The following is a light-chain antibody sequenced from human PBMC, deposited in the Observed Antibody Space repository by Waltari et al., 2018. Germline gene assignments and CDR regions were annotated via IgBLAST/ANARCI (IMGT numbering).Light chain of an antibody. CDR3: ATWDSRLSVVV. V-gene: IGLV1-51*01. CDR1: SSNIGNND. J-gene: IGLJ3*02. Sequence: QSVLTQPPSVSAAPGQRVTISCSGGSSNIGNNDVSWSQQVPGTAPKLLITDNNERPFGIPERFSGSKSGTSATLGITGLQTGDEADYYCATWDSRLSVVVFGGGTKVTVL. CDR2: DNN.